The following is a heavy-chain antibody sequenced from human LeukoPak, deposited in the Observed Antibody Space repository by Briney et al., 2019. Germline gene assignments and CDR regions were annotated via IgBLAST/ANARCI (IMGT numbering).Heavy chain of an antibody. CDR3: ARVNGCSGGSCGWFDP. CDR2: ISAYNGNT. Sequence: ASVKVSCKASGYTFTSYGISWVRQAPGQGLEWMGWISAYNGNTNYAQKLQGRATMTTDTSTSTAYMELRSLRSDDTAVYYCARVNGCSGGSCGWFDPWGQGTLVTVSS. V-gene: IGHV1-18*01. D-gene: IGHD2-15*01. J-gene: IGHJ5*02. CDR1: GYTFTSYG.